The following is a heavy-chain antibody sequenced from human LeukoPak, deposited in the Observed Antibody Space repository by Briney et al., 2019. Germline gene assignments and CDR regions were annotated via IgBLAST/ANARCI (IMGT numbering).Heavy chain of an antibody. V-gene: IGHV3-48*03. CDR3: ARAEDYYDSLGYYLGY. CDR1: GFTFSNYE. CDR2: ISSSGSTI. D-gene: IGHD3-22*01. Sequence: GGSLRLSCAASGFTFSNYEMNWVRQAPGKGLEWVSYISSSGSTIYYADSVKGRFTISRDNAKNSLYLQMNSLRAKDTAVYYCARAEDYYDSLGYYLGYWGQGTLVTVSS. J-gene: IGHJ4*02.